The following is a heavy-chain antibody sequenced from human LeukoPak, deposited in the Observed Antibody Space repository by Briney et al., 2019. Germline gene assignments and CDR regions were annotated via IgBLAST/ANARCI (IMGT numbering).Heavy chain of an antibody. J-gene: IGHJ5*02. V-gene: IGHV1-3*01. CDR1: GYTFTSYT. CDR2: INAGNGNT. CDR3: ARDLRVAAAGTVWFDP. D-gene: IGHD6-13*01. Sequence: ASVKVSCKASGYTFTSYTMHWVRQAPGQRLEWMGWINAGNGNTKYSQKFQGRVTITRDTSASTAYMELRSLRSDDTAVYYCARDLRVAAAGTVWFDPWGQGTLVTVSS.